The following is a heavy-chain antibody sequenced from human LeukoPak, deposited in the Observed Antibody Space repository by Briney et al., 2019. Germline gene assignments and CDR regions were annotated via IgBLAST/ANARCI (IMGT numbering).Heavy chain of an antibody. CDR3: ARGGGIPHDAFDI. J-gene: IGHJ3*02. CDR1: GGTFSSYA. V-gene: IGHV1-69*04. Sequence: SVKVSCKASGGTFSSYAISWVRQAPGQGLEWLGRIIPILGIANYAQKFQGRVTITADKSTSTAYMELSSLRSEDTAVYYCARGGGIPHDAFDIWGQGTMVTVSS. D-gene: IGHD3-16*01. CDR2: IIPILGIA.